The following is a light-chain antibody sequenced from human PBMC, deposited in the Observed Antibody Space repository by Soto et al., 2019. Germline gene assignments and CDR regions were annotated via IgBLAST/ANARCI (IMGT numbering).Light chain of an antibody. CDR2: DAS. CDR1: QSISSW. V-gene: IGKV1-5*01. CDR3: QQYNSYPWT. Sequence: DNQMTQAPSTLSASVRDRVTLPCPASQSISSWLAWYQQKPGKAPKLLIYDASSLESGVPSRFSGSGSGTEFTLTITSLQPDDFATYYCQQYNSYPWTFGQGTKVDIK. J-gene: IGKJ1*01.